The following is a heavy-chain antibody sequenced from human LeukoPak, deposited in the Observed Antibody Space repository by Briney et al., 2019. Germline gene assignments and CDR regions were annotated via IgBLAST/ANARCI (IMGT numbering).Heavy chain of an antibody. CDR2: ISNDGRST. J-gene: IGHJ4*02. V-gene: IGHV3-74*01. CDR1: GFDFNSHS. Sequence: GGSLRLSCAAAGFDFNSHSMNWVRQAPGKGLVWISRISNDGRSTYHADSVKGRFTISRDNAKNTLYLQMNSLRAEDTAVYYCARCSYSGGSCPDFWGQGTLVTVSS. CDR3: ARCSYSGGSCPDF. D-gene: IGHD2-15*01.